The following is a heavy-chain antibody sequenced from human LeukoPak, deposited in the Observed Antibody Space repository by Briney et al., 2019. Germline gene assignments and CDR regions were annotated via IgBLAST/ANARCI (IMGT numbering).Heavy chain of an antibody. Sequence: SVKVSCKASGGTFSSYAISWVRQPPGQGLEWMGRIIPIFGTANYAQRFQGRATITTDESTSTAYTKLSSLRSEDPAWSYSPREVAAAGTCRGSFDHWGQETLVTVFS. V-gene: IGHV1-69*05. D-gene: IGHD6-13*01. CDR3: PREVAAAGTCRGSFDH. J-gene: IGHJ4*02. CDR2: IIPIFGTA. CDR1: GGTFSSYA.